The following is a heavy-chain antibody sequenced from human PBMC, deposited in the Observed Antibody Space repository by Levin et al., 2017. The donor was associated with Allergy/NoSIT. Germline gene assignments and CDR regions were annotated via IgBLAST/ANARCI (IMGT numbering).Heavy chain of an antibody. D-gene: IGHD6-13*01. CDR3: TRGKGSSWYAIDY. CDR1: GFTFSDYS. Sequence: ASVKVSCAASGFTFSDYSMNWVRQAPGKGLEWVSSIGGTGHYIYYGDSVKGRFTISRDNAKNSLSLQMSSLRAEDTAVYYCTRGKGSSWYAIDYWGQGTLVTVSS. J-gene: IGHJ4*02. V-gene: IGHV3-21*01. CDR2: IGGTGHYI.